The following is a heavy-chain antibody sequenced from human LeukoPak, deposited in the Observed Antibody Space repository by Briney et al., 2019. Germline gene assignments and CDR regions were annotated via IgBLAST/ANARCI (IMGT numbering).Heavy chain of an antibody. J-gene: IGHJ4*02. CDR3: ARRYSNSYFDY. D-gene: IGHD4-11*01. V-gene: IGHV4-38-2*01. CDR2: VYQSGIT. Sequence: SETLSLTCAVSGYSISSGYYWGWIRQPPGKGLELIGNVYQSGITYYNASLKSRVTISVDTSKKHFSLKLNSVTAADTAVYYCARRYSNSYFDYWGQGTLVTVSS. CDR1: GYSISSGYY.